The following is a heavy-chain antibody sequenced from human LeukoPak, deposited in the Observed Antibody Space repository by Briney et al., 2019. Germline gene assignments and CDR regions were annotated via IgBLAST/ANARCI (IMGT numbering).Heavy chain of an antibody. D-gene: IGHD3-10*01. V-gene: IGHV1-2*02. CDR1: GYTFTGYF. CDR2: INPNSGGT. J-gene: IGHJ4*02. CDR3: ARDGYYGSGSYSAY. Sequence: ASVKVSCKASGYTFTGYFMHWVRQAPGQGLEWMGWINPNSGGTNYAQKFQGRVTMTRDTSISTAYMELSRLRSDDTAVYYCARDGYYGSGSYSAYWGQGTLVTVSS.